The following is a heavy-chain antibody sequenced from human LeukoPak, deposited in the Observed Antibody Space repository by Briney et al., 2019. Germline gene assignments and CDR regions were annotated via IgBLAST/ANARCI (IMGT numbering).Heavy chain of an antibody. CDR3: AKKDCSSTSCPKFIDY. CDR2: ISGSGGST. J-gene: IGHJ4*02. Sequence: GGSLRLSCAASGFTFSSYEMNWVRQAPGKGLEWVSAISGSGGSTYYADSVKGRFTISRDNSKNTLYLQMNSLRAEDTAVYYCAKKDCSSTSCPKFIDYWGQGTLVTVSS. D-gene: IGHD2-2*01. V-gene: IGHV3-23*01. CDR1: GFTFSSYE.